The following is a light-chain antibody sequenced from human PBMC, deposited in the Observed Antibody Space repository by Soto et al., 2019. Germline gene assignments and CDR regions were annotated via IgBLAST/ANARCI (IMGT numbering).Light chain of an antibody. CDR1: SSDVGGYNY. Sequence: QSALTQPASVSGSHGQSITISYTGTSSDVGGYNYVSWYQQHPGKAPKLIIYEVNNRPSGVSNRFSGSKSGSTASLTISGLQAEDEADYYCSSYTSSSTPYVVLGGGTKLTVL. V-gene: IGLV2-14*01. J-gene: IGLJ2*01. CDR3: SSYTSSSTPYVV. CDR2: EVN.